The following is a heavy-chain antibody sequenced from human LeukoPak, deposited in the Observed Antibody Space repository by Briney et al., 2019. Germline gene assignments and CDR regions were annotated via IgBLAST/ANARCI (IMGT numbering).Heavy chain of an antibody. Sequence: SSETLSLTCTVSGGSISSYYWSWTRQPAGKGLEWIGRIYTSGSTNYNPSLKSRVTMSVDTSKNQFSLKLSSVTAADTAVYYCASFSGWYGNAFDIWGQGTMVTVSS. CDR1: GGSISSYY. CDR3: ASFSGWYGNAFDI. CDR2: IYTSGST. V-gene: IGHV4-4*07. J-gene: IGHJ3*02. D-gene: IGHD6-19*01.